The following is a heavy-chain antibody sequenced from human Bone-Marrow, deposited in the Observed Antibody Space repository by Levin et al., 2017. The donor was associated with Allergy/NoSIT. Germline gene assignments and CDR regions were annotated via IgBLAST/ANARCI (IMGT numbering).Heavy chain of an antibody. CDR2: ISGYNGNT. J-gene: IGHJ6*02. D-gene: IGHD3-10*01. CDR3: ARDFHSGSVRYTLSYYYGMDV. Sequence: ASVKVSCKASGYSFTNFGLTWVRQAPGQGLEWMGWISGYNGNTDYGQKFQGRVTMTRDTSTNTAYMELRSLRSDDTAVYYCARDFHSGSVRYTLSYYYGMDVWGQGTTVTVSS. CDR1: GYSFTNFG. V-gene: IGHV1-18*01.